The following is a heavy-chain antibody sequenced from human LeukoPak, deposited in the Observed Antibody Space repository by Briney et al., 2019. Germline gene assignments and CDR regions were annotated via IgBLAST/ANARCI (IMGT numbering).Heavy chain of an antibody. J-gene: IGHJ4*02. V-gene: IGHV3-7*01. D-gene: IGHD6-13*01. CDR1: GFTVSRYA. CDR2: IEEDGNKK. Sequence: GSLRLSCAASGFTVSRYAMHWVRQAPGKGLEWVANIEEDGNKKNYVDSVKGRFTISRDNVKNSIYLQMNSLRADDTAVYYCARGRGIALWGQGTLVTVSS. CDR3: ARGRGIAL.